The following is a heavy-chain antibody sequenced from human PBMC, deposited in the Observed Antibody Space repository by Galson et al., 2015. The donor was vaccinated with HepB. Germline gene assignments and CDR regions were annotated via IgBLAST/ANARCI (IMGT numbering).Heavy chain of an antibody. Sequence: QSGAEVKKPGESLKISCKGSGYSFTSYWIGWVRQMPGKGLEWMGIIYPGDSDTRYSPSFQGQVTISADKSVSTAYLQWSSLKASDTAIYYCASRYYYDSRGYFKSPFDIWGQGTMVTVSS. CDR3: ASRYYYDSRGYFKSPFDI. D-gene: IGHD3-22*01. V-gene: IGHV5-51*03. CDR1: GYSFTSYW. J-gene: IGHJ3*02. CDR2: IYPGDSDT.